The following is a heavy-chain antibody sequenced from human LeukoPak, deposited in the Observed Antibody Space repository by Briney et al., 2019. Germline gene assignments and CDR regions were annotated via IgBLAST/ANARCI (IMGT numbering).Heavy chain of an antibody. CDR1: GFTFSGYS. CDR2: FGTRSTSV. J-gene: IGHJ5*02. Sequence: PGGSLRLSCTASGFTFSGYSMNWIRQAPGKGLEWVSSFGTRSTSVYHAGSVKGRFTISRDNAKNSLYLQMNSLRAEDTAVYYCARDTVAGRAWFDPWGQGTLVTVSS. D-gene: IGHD6-19*01. CDR3: ARDTVAGRAWFDP. V-gene: IGHV3-21*04.